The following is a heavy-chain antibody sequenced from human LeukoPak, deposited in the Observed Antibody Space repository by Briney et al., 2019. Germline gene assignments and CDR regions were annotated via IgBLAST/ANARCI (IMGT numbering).Heavy chain of an antibody. V-gene: IGHV1-2*02. Sequence: ATVKLPCKASGYTFTGYYMHGVRQAPGQGLECMGGINPNSCRTNYAQKFRGRLNKTRDTPISRAHMELHSPISDARAVYYCARDPYCGGECSWGQGTLVTVSP. J-gene: IGHJ4*02. CDR1: GYTFTGYY. CDR3: ARDPYCGGECS. D-gene: IGHD2-21*01. CDR2: INPNSCRT.